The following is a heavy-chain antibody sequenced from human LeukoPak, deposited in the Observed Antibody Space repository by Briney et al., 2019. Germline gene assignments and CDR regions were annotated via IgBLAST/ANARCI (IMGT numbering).Heavy chain of an antibody. CDR1: GFTFSTYS. D-gene: IGHD3-10*01. CDR2: ITSGGSTI. J-gene: IGHJ4*02. V-gene: IGHV3-48*02. CDR3: ATYLSGFDY. Sequence: GGSLRLSCAASGFTFSTYSMNWVRQAPGKGLEWLSYITSGGSTIFYADSVKGRFTISRDNAKNSLYLQMNSLRDEDTAVYYCATYLSGFDYWGQGTLVTVTS.